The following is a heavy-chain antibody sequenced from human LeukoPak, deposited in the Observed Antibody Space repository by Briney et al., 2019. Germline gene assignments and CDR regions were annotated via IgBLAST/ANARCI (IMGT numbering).Heavy chain of an antibody. V-gene: IGHV3-21*01. CDR2: ISSSSSYI. CDR3: AREPRGPYYYGMDV. CDR1: GFTFSSYS. J-gene: IGHJ6*02. Sequence: GGSLRLSCAASGFTFSSYSMNWVRQAPGKGLEWGSSISSSSSYIYYADSVKGRFTISRDNAKNSLYLQMNSLRAEDTAVYYCAREPRGPYYYGMDVWGQGTTVTVSS. D-gene: IGHD3-10*01.